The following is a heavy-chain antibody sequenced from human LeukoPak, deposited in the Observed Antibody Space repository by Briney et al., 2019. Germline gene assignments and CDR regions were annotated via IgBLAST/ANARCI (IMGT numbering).Heavy chain of an antibody. J-gene: IGHJ4*02. D-gene: IGHD5-24*01. CDR3: ARMATIPYDY. Sequence: GGSLRLSCAASGFTFSDHWMSWVRQAPGKGLEWVANIKQDGSEQYYVDSVKGRFTISRDNAKNSLYLQMNSLRAEDTAVYYCARMATIPYDYWGQGTLVTVSS. CDR1: GFTFSDHW. CDR2: IKQDGSEQ. V-gene: IGHV3-7*01.